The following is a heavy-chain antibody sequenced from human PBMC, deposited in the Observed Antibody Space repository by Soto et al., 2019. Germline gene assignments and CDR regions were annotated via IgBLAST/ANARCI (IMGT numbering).Heavy chain of an antibody. CDR1: GFSLSTSGVG. Sequence: QITLKESGPTLVKPTQTLTLTCTFSGFSLSTSGVGVGWIRQPPGKALEWLALIYWDDDKRYSPSLKSRLTITKDTSKNKLVLKRTNMDPVDTATYYCAHSHTMSELEDAFDIWGQGTMVTVSS. D-gene: IGHD3-22*01. J-gene: IGHJ3*02. V-gene: IGHV2-5*02. CDR2: IYWDDDK. CDR3: AHSHTMSELEDAFDI.